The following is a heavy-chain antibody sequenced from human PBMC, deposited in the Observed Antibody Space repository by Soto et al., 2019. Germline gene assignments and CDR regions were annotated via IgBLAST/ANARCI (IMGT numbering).Heavy chain of an antibody. CDR1: GGSFSGYY. V-gene: IGHV4-34*01. D-gene: IGHD4-17*01. CDR3: AREPYGDYVWYFDL. Sequence: QVQLQQWGAGLLKPSETLSLTCAVYGGSFSGYYWSWIRQPPGKGLEWIGEINHSGSTNYNPSLKSRVTISVDTSKNKFSLKLGSVTAADTAVYYCAREPYGDYVWYFDLWGRGTLVTVSS. J-gene: IGHJ2*01. CDR2: INHSGST.